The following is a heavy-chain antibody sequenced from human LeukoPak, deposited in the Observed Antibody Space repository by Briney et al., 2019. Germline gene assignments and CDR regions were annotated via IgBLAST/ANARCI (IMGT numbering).Heavy chain of an antibody. J-gene: IGHJ4*02. CDR3: ARHGPVRAVLTPSYLPHY. D-gene: IGHD3-16*01. CDR1: GGSICSYY. CDR2: VSHSGST. V-gene: IGHV4-59*08. Sequence: PSETLSLTSTLPGGSICSYYRRSSSQPPGQGVEWIGYVSHSGSTNYNPSLKSRVIISVDISKNQFSLRMTSESAADAAVYYCARHGPVRAVLTPSYLPHYWGQGSLVTVSS.